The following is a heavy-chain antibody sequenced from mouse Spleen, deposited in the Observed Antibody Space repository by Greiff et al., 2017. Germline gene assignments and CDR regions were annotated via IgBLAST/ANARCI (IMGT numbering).Heavy chain of an antibody. CDR1: GYTFTSYW. Sequence: QVQLQQPGAELVKPGASVKVSCKASGYTFTSYWMHWVKQRPGQGLEWIGRIHPSDSDTNYNQKFKGKATLTVDKSSSTAYMQLSSLTSEDSAVYYCAIGATHYISYYRYAMDYWGQGTSVTVSS. CDR2: IHPSDSDT. J-gene: IGHJ4*01. V-gene: IGHV1-74*01. CDR3: AIGATHYISYYRYAMDY. D-gene: IGHD2-14*01.